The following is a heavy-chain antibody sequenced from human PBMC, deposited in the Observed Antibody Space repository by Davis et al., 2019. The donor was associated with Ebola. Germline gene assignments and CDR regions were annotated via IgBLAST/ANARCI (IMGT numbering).Heavy chain of an antibody. J-gene: IGHJ5*02. V-gene: IGHV5-10-1*01. CDR2: IDPSDSYT. Sequence: ETLSLTCTVSGGSISSYYWSWLRQMPGKGLEWMGKIDPSDSYTKYSPSFQGHVTISADKSISTAYLQWSSLKASDTAMYYCARHYRAVPINWFDPWGQGTLVTVSS. CDR3: ARHYRAVPINWFDP. D-gene: IGHD3-16*02. CDR1: GGSISSYY.